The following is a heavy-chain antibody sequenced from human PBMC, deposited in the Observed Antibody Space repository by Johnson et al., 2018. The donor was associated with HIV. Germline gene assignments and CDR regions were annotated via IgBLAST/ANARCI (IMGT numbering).Heavy chain of an antibody. D-gene: IGHD1-1*01. V-gene: IGHV3-30*18. J-gene: IGHJ3*02. CDR1: GFTFSSYG. Sequence: VQLVESGGGVVQPGRSLRLSCVASGFTFSSYGMHWVRQAPGKGLEWVAVISYDGSNKYYADSVKGRFTISRDNSKNTLFLQMNSLRPEDTAVYYCANRRGIGDGTTGSLDIWGQGTVVTVSS. CDR2: ISYDGSNK. CDR3: ANRRGIGDGTTGSLDI.